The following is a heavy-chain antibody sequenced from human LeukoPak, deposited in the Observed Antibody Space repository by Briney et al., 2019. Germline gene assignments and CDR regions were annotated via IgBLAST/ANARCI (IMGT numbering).Heavy chain of an antibody. CDR1: VGTLCSDT. D-gene: IGHD1-1*01. CDR3: ARGETILNWFDP. Sequence: SLRISCTTPVGTLCSDTFIWGRHTPLQDLEWGGGIIPIFGRADYAQKFQDIVTITADESTSTVYMELSSLRSEDTAVYYCARGETILNWFDPWGQGTLVTVSS. V-gene: IGHV1-69*13. CDR2: IIPIFGRA. J-gene: IGHJ5*02.